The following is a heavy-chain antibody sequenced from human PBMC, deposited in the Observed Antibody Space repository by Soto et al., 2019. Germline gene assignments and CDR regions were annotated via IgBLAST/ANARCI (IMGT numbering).Heavy chain of an antibody. Sequence: PGGSLRLSCAASGFTFSSYSMSWIRQAPGRGLEWVASIKTDGSEEYYVDSVKGRFTISRDNAENSLYLQMNSLRAEDTAMYYCARDSGVTYYYDSGDYPYDAYDIWGQGTMVTVSS. D-gene: IGHD3-22*01. CDR2: IKTDGSEE. V-gene: IGHV3-7*01. CDR1: GFTFSSYS. J-gene: IGHJ3*02. CDR3: ARDSGVTYYYDSGDYPYDAYDI.